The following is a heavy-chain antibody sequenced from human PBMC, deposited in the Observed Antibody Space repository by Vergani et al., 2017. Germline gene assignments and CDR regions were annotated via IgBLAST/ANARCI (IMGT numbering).Heavy chain of an antibody. Sequence: VQLVESGGGLVKPGGSLRLSCAASGFTFSSYAMHWVRQAPGKGLEWVAVISYDGRNKYYADSVKGRFTISRDNSKNTLYLQMNSLRAEDTAVYYCARDRGPNSGYDVGYFDYWGQGTLVTVSS. CDR2: ISYDGRNK. CDR1: GFTFSSYA. D-gene: IGHD5-12*01. J-gene: IGHJ4*02. V-gene: IGHV3-30*04. CDR3: ARDRGPNSGYDVGYFDY.